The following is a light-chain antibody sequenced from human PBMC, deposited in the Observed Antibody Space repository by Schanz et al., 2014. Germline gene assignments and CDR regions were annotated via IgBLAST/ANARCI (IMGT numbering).Light chain of an antibody. CDR3: QQYYSTPQT. J-gene: IGKJ1*01. Sequence: EIVMTQSPATLSVSPGERATLSCRASQSVSSNLAWYQQKPGRAPRLLIYGASTRATGIPDRFSGSGSGTEFTLTISSLQSEDFAVYYCQQYYSTPQTFGQGTKVEIK. CDR1: QSVSSN. CDR2: GAS. V-gene: IGKV3D-15*01.